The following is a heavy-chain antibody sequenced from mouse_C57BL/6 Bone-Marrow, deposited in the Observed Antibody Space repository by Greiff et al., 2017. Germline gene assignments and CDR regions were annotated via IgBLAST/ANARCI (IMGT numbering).Heavy chain of an antibody. D-gene: IGHD5-1*01. CDR3: GGSTVYYYAMDC. J-gene: IGHJ4*01. Sequence: QVQLQQPGAELVKPGASVKLSCKASGYTFTSYWMQWVKQRPGQGLEWIGEIDPSDSYTNYNQKFKGKATLTVDTSSSTANMQLSSLTSEDSAVYYCGGSTVYYYAMDCWGQGTSVTVSS. CDR1: GYTFTSYW. V-gene: IGHV1-50*01. CDR2: IDPSDSYT.